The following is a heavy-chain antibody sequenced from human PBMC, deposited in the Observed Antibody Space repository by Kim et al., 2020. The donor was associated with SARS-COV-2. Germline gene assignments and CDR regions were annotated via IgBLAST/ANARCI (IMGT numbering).Heavy chain of an antibody. CDR3: ASRIVTSFDY. Sequence: GGSLRLSCAASGFTFSSYWMHWVCQAPGKGLVWVSHINSDGSTTTYADSVKGRFTISRDNAKNTLYLQMNSLRVEDTAVYYCASRIVTSFDYWGQGTLVTVSS. V-gene: IGHV3-74*01. J-gene: IGHJ4*02. CDR2: INSDGSTT. CDR1: GFTFSSYW. D-gene: IGHD3-22*01.